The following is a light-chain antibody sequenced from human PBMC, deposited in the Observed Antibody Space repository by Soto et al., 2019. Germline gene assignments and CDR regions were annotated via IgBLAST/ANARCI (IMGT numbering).Light chain of an antibody. CDR1: QSLLHSNGYNY. J-gene: IGKJ5*01. Sequence: DIVMTQSPLSLPVTPGEPASISCRSSQSLLHSNGYNYLDWYLQKPGQSPQLLIYLGSNRASGVPDRFSGSGSGTDFTLKISRVEADDVVVYYCMQALQTPTFGQGTRLEIK. V-gene: IGKV2-28*01. CDR2: LGS. CDR3: MQALQTPT.